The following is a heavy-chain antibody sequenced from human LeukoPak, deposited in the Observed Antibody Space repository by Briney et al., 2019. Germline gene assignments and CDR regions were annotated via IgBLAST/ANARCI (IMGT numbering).Heavy chain of an antibody. CDR2: IYHTGST. J-gene: IGHJ4*02. V-gene: IGHV4-38-2*02. Sequence: SETLSLTCTVSGYSITSGYYWGWIRQPPGKGLEWIGSIYHTGSTHYNPSLNSRVTMSVDTSKNQVSLKLSSVTAADTAVYYCARQTGSGLFILSGGQGTLVTVSS. D-gene: IGHD3/OR15-3a*01. CDR3: ARQTGSGLFILS. CDR1: GYSITSGYY.